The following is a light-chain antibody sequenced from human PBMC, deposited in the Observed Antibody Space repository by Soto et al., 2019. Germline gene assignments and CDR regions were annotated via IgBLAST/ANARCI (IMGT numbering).Light chain of an antibody. J-gene: IGKJ1*01. Sequence: EIVMTQSPATVSLSPGERATLSCRASQSVSTSLAWYHQKPGQAPRLLIYGASIRATGIPDRFSGSGSGTEFTLTISSLQSEDSAVYYCQQYNNWPPGTFGQGTKVDIK. CDR2: GAS. CDR1: QSVSTS. V-gene: IGKV3-15*01. CDR3: QQYNNWPPGT.